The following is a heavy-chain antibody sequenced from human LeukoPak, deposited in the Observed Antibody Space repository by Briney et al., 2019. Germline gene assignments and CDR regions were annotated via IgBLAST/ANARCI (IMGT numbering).Heavy chain of an antibody. CDR2: ISGSSGII. CDR3: ARAKVVVAATHWFDP. Sequence: GGSLRLSCAASGFTFNTYTMNWVRQAPGKGLEWVSYISGSSGIIDYADSVRGRFTISRDNAKNSLYLQMNSLRAEDTAVYYCARAKVVVAATHWFDPWGQGTLVTVSS. D-gene: IGHD2-15*01. CDR1: GFTFNTYT. J-gene: IGHJ5*02. V-gene: IGHV3-48*01.